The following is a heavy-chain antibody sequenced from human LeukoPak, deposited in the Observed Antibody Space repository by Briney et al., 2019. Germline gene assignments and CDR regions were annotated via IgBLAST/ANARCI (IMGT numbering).Heavy chain of an antibody. J-gene: IGHJ6*03. V-gene: IGHV4-39*01. CDR1: GGSISSSSYY. CDR2: IYYSGST. CDR3: ARSHYDSSGYYPPGPYYYYMDV. D-gene: IGHD3-22*01. Sequence: SETLSLTCTVSGGSISSSSYYWGWIRQPPGKGLEWIGSIYYSGSTYYNPSLKSRVTISVDTSKNQFSLKLSPVTAADTAVYYCARSHYDSSGYYPPGPYYYYMDVWGKGTTVTVSS.